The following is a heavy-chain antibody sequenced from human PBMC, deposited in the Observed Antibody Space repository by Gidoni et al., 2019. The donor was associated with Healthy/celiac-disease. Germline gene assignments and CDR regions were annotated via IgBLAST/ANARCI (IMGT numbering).Heavy chain of an antibody. CDR3: AREESSGWSFDY. V-gene: IGHV1-69*06. Sequence: EVKKPGSSVKVSCKASGGTFSSYAISWVRQAPGQGLEWMGGIIHIFGTANYAQKFQGRVTITADKSTSTAYMVLSSLRSEDTAVYYCAREESSGWSFDYWGQGTLVTVSS. J-gene: IGHJ4*02. CDR1: GGTFSSYA. D-gene: IGHD6-19*01. CDR2: IIHIFGTA.